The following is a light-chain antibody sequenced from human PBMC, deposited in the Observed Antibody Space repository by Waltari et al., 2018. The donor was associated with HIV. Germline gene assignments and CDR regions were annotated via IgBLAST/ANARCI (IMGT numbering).Light chain of an antibody. CDR2: LNSDGSH. CDR3: QTWGPGIEV. Sequence: LVVTQSPSASASLGASVTLTCTLSSGRNSYAIAWHQQQPEKGPRYLMRLNSDGSHTKGAGIPDRFSGSSSGAERYPTISSLQSEDEADYYCQTWGPGIEVFGGGTKLTVL. J-gene: IGLJ3*02. CDR1: SGRNSYA. V-gene: IGLV4-69*02.